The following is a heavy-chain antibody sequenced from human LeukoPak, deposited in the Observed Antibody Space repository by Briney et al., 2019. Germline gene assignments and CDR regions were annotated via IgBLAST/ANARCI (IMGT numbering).Heavy chain of an antibody. J-gene: IGHJ4*02. CDR1: GYTFTSYD. CDR2: MNPNSGNT. Sequence: ASVKVSRKASGYTFTSYDINWVRQATGQGLEWMGWMNPNSGNTGYAQKFQGRVTITRNTSISTAYMELSSLRSEDTAVYYCARGRDYGATDFDYWGQGTLVTVSS. D-gene: IGHD4-17*01. V-gene: IGHV1-8*03. CDR3: ARGRDYGATDFDY.